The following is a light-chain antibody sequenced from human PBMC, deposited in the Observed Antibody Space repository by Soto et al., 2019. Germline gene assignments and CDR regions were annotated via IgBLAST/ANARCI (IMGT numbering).Light chain of an antibody. CDR1: SKDIGTYRY. Sequence: QSALTPPASVSGSPGQSITISCTGTSKDIGTYRYVSWYQQHPGKVPKLIIFEVSDRPSGVSHRFSGSKSGNTASLTISGIQAEDEDDYYCTSYTTSSTLVFCGGTQLTVL. CDR3: TSYTTSSTLV. CDR2: EVS. J-gene: IGLJ3*02. V-gene: IGLV2-14*01.